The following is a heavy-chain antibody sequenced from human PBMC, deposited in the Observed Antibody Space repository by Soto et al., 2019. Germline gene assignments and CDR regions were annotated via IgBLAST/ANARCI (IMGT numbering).Heavy chain of an antibody. Sequence: ASVKVSCKASGYTFSNYGISWVRQAPGQGLEWMGWISTYNGNTKYAQKLQGRVTMTTDTSTSTAYMELRSLRSDDTALYYCARCRGGDCYRHFDYWGQGSLVTVSS. CDR3: ARCRGGDCYRHFDY. V-gene: IGHV1-18*01. J-gene: IGHJ4*02. D-gene: IGHD2-21*02. CDR1: GYTFSNYG. CDR2: ISTYNGNT.